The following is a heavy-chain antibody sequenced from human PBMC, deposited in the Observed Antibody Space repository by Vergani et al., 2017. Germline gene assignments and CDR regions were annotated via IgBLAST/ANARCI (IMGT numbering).Heavy chain of an antibody. J-gene: IGHJ4*02. CDR3: ARVPPYCSSTSCYGDY. V-gene: IGHV4-39*07. CDR2: IYYSGST. CDR1: GGSISSSSYY. Sequence: QLQLQESGPGLVKPSETLSLTCTVSGGSISSSSYYWGWIRQPPGKGLEWIGSIYYSGSTYYNPSLKSRVTISVDTSKNQFSLKLSSVTAADTAVYYCARVPPYCSSTSCYGDYWGQGTLVTVSS. D-gene: IGHD2-2*01.